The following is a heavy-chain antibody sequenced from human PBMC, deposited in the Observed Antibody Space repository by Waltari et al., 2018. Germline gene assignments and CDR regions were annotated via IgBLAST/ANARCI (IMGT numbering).Heavy chain of an antibody. V-gene: IGHV4-59*01. CDR2: IYYSGST. CDR1: GGSISSYY. Sequence: QVQLQESGPGLVKPSETLSLTCTVPGGSISSYYWSWIRQPPGKGLEWIGNIYYSGSTNYNPSLYSRVSISVDTSKNQFSLKLSSVTAADTAVYYCARAYYDFWSGRGDDAFDIWGQGTMVTVSS. CDR3: ARAYYDFWSGRGDDAFDI. D-gene: IGHD3-3*01. J-gene: IGHJ3*02.